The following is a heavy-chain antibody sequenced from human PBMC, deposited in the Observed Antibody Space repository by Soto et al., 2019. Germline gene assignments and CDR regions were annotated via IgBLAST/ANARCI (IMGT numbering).Heavy chain of an antibody. D-gene: IGHD6-25*01. CDR1: GFTFSTYV. CDR3: ARKAATRLNYYYYGMDV. CDR2: ISFDGRSK. V-gene: IGHV3-30*03. Sequence: HPGGSLRLSCAASGFTFSTYVMHWVRQAPGKGPEWVAVISFDGRSKDYADSVKGRFTISRDNSKNTLYLQMNSLRSEDTAVYYCARKAATRLNYYYYGMDVWGQGTTVTVSS. J-gene: IGHJ6*02.